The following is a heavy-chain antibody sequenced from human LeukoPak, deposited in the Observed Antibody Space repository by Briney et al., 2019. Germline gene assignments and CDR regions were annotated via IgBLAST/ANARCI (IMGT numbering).Heavy chain of an antibody. J-gene: IGHJ4*02. CDR1: GYTFTGYY. CDR3: ASQPDQHLLYYFDY. Sequence: ASVKVSCRASGYTFTGYYMHWVRQAPGQGLEWMGWINPNSGGTKYAQKFQGRVTMTSDASISTAYMELSSLRSDDTAVYYCASQPDQHLLYYFDYWGQGALVTVSS. D-gene: IGHD2-15*01. V-gene: IGHV1-2*02. CDR2: INPNSGGT.